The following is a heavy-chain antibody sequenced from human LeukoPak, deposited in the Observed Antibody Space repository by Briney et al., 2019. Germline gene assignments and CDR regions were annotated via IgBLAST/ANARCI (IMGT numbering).Heavy chain of an antibody. J-gene: IGHJ4*02. D-gene: IGHD4-17*01. Sequence: GGSLRLSFAASGFTFSNYWMSWVRQAPGKGLEWVANIKGDGSEKNYVASVKGRFSISRDNAKNSLYLQMNTLRAGDTAVYYCARGAGPYGDYRDYWGQGTLVTVSS. CDR1: GFTFSNYW. V-gene: IGHV3-7*01. CDR3: ARGAGPYGDYRDY. CDR2: IKGDGSEK.